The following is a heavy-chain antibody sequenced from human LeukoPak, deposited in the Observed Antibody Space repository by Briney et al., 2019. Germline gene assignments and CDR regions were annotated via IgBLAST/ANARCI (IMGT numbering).Heavy chain of an antibody. D-gene: IGHD4-23*01. CDR2: IYYSGST. V-gene: IGHV4-30-4*01. J-gene: IGHJ5*02. Sequence: PSQTLSLTCTISGGSISSGDYYWSWIRQPPGKGLEWFGYIYYSGSTYYNPSLKSRVTISVDTSKNQFSLKLSSVTAADTAVYYCARDSLPLTTVVTKYNWFDPWGQGTLVTVSS. CDR1: GGSISSGDYY. CDR3: ARDSLPLTTVVTKYNWFDP.